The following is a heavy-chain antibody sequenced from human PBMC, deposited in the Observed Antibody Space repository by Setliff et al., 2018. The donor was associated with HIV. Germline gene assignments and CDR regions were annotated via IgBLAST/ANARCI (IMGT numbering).Heavy chain of an antibody. J-gene: IGHJ3*02. V-gene: IGHV4-4*02. Sequence: PSETLSLTCAVSGGSISSSNWWSWVRQPPGKGLEWIGEIYHSGTTNYNPSLKSRVTISVDKSKNQFSLKLSSVTAADTAVYFCARDPSGSDAFDIRGQGTMVTVSS. CDR1: GGSISSSNW. D-gene: IGHD6-6*01. CDR3: ARDPSGSDAFDI. CDR2: IYHSGTT.